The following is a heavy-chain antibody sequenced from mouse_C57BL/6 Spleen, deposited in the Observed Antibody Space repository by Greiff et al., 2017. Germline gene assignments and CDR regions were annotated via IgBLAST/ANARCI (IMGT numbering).Heavy chain of an antibody. CDR1: GYTFTSYW. CDR2: IDPSDSYT. V-gene: IGHV1-50*01. CDR3: ARSAYYFDY. J-gene: IGHJ2*01. Sequence: QVQLQQPGAELVKPGASVKLSCKASGYTFTSYWMQWVKQRPGQGLEWIGEIDPSDSYTNYNQKFKGKATFTVDTSSSTAYMQLSSLTSEDSAVYYCARSAYYFDYWGQGTTLTVSS.